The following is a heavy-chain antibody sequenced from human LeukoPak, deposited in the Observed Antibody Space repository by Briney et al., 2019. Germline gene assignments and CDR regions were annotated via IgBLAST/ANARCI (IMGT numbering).Heavy chain of an antibody. CDR2: IYYSGIT. V-gene: IGHV4-39*01. Sequence: SETLSLTCTVSGGSISNSKSFWAWIRQPPGKGLEWIGTIYYSGITHYSPSLKSRVTISVDTSKNQFSLKLSSVTATDTALYYCARRVYGTSQYYWGQGTLVTVSS. CDR1: GGSISNSKSF. CDR3: ARRVYGTSQYY. D-gene: IGHD5/OR15-5a*01. J-gene: IGHJ4*02.